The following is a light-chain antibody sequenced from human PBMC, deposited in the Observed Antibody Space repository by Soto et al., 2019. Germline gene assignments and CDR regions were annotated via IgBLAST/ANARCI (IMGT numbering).Light chain of an antibody. V-gene: IGKV3D-11*02. CDR1: QSINTY. CDR3: QQRRSWQVT. CDR2: DAS. J-gene: IGKJ5*01. Sequence: SVLTQARGTLSLSPLERGNLCCRLSQSINTYLAWYQQKPGQAPRLLIYDASKGATGIPARFSGSGSGTNFTLTISSLEPEDFAVYYWQQRRSWQVTFGQGTRLEI.